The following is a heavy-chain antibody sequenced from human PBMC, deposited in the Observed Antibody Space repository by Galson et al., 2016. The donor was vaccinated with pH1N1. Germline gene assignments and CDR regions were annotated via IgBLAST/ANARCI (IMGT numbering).Heavy chain of an antibody. CDR2: IYYSADYSGST. J-gene: IGHJ6*03. V-gene: IGHV4-59*01. D-gene: IGHD6-6*01. CDR3: RSVAARPPYMDV. CDR1: GVSISSYY. Sequence: SETLSLTCSVSGVSISSYYWSYIRQPPGKGLEWIGYIYYSADYSGSTNYNPSLKSRVTISVDTSKNQLSLKLRSVTAADTAVYYARSVAARPPYMDVWGKGTTVAVSS.